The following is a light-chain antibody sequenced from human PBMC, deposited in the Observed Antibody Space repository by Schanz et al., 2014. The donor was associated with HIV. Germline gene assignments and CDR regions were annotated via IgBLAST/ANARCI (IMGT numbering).Light chain of an antibody. CDR2: DAS. CDR1: QSVSSY. Sequence: EIVLTQSPDTLSLSPGERATLSCRASQSVSSYLAWYQQKPGQAPRLLIYDASNRATGIPARFSGSGSGTDFTLTISSLEPEDFAVYYCQQRSSWPRLTFGGGTKVEIK. J-gene: IGKJ4*01. V-gene: IGKV3-11*01. CDR3: QQRSSWPRLT.